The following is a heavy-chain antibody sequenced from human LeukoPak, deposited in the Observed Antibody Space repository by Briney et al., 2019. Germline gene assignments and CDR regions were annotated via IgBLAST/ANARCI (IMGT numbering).Heavy chain of an antibody. J-gene: IGHJ4*02. Sequence: SETLSLTCTVSGGSISNYYWSWIRQPPGKGLEWIGYIYNSGSTNYNPSLKSRVTISVDTSKNKFSLKLSSVTAADTAVYYCARGGYSYGYDDDFDYWGQGTLVTVSS. CDR1: GGSISNYY. CDR2: IYNSGST. V-gene: IGHV4-59*01. D-gene: IGHD5-18*01. CDR3: ARGGYSYGYDDDFDY.